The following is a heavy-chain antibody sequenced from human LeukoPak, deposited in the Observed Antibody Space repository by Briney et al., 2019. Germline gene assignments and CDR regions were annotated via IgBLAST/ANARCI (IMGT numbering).Heavy chain of an antibody. V-gene: IGHV4-59*01. Sequence: PSETLSLTCSVSNDSIRNYYWSWIRQPPGKALEWIGYIYHTRNTNYNPSLKSRLTISIDTSKNQFSLNLNSVTAEDTAVYYCARGNYGSGSYYVVDFDYWGQGTLVTVSS. CDR3: ARGNYGSGSYYVVDFDY. J-gene: IGHJ4*02. CDR2: IYHTRNT. D-gene: IGHD3-10*01. CDR1: NDSIRNYY.